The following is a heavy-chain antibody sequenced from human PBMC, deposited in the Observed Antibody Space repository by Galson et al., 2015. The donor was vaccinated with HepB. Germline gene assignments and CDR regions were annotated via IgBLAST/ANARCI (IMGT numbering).Heavy chain of an antibody. CDR1: GFTFSSYS. D-gene: IGHD3-22*01. Sequence: SLRLSCAASGFTFSSYSMNWVRQAPGKGLEWVSSISSSSSYIYYADSVKGRFTISRDNAKNSLYLQMNSLRAEDTAVYYCARSIDRGRWFDPWGQGTLVTVSS. CDR3: ARSIDRGRWFDP. J-gene: IGHJ5*02. CDR2: ISSSSSYI. V-gene: IGHV3-21*01.